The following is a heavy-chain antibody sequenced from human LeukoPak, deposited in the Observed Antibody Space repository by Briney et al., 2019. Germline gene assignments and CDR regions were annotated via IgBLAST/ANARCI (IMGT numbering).Heavy chain of an antibody. CDR2: INHSGST. CDR3: ARRFPRLDV. Sequence: SETLSLTCAVYGGSFSGYYWSWIRQPPGKGPEWIGEINHSGSTNYNPSLKSRVTISVDTSKNQFSLKLSSVTAADTAVYYCARRFPRLDVWGKGTTVTVSS. CDR1: GGSFSGYY. V-gene: IGHV4-34*01. J-gene: IGHJ6*04.